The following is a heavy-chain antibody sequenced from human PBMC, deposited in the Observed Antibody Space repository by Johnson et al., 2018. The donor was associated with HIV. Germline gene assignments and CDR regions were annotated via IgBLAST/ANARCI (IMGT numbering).Heavy chain of an antibody. CDR3: AKDEGEELPCAFDI. J-gene: IGHJ3*02. CDR2: IGWYSGSI. V-gene: IGHV3-9*01. CDR1: GFTFSKYA. Sequence: VLLVESWGGVVQPGRSLRLSCTASGFTFSKYAMHWVRQATGKGLEWVSGIGWYSGSIGYADSVKVRFTRSRDNAKNSLYLQMNSLRAEDTALYYCAKDEGEELPCAFDIWGQGTMVTVSS. D-gene: IGHD1-26*01.